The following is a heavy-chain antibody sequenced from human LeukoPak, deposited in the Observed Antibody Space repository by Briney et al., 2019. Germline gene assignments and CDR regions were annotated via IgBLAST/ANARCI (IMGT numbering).Heavy chain of an antibody. Sequence: SETLSLTCTVSGGSISSYYWSWIRQPPGKGLEWIGYIYYSGSTNYNPSLKSRVTISVDTSKNQFSLKLDSVTAADTAVYYCARGGSSWAVVFDYWGRGTLVTVSS. D-gene: IGHD6-13*01. CDR2: IYYSGST. J-gene: IGHJ4*02. V-gene: IGHV4-59*01. CDR3: ARGGSSWAVVFDY. CDR1: GGSISSYY.